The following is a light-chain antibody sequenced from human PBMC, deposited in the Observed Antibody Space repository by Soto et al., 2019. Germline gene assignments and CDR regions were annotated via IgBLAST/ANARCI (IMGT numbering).Light chain of an antibody. CDR1: QSISSY. CDR3: LQYYDYRT. Sequence: DIQMTQSPSSLSASVGDRVPITCRASQSISSYLNWYQQKPGKAPKLLIYAASSLQSGVPSRFSGSGSGTEFTLTISSLQPDDFATYYCLQYYDYRTFGQGTKVDIK. V-gene: IGKV1-39*01. J-gene: IGKJ1*01. CDR2: AAS.